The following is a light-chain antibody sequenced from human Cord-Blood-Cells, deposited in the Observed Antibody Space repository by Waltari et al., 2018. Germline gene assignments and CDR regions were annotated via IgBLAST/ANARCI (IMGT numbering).Light chain of an antibody. CDR1: QSISSY. Sequence: DIQMTQSPSSLSASVGDRVTITCRASQSISSYLNWYQQKPGKAPKLLIYAASSLQSGVPSRFSGSGSGTDFTLTIISLQPADFATYYCQQSYSTPLTFGGGTKVEIK. V-gene: IGKV1-39*01. CDR3: QQSYSTPLT. CDR2: AAS. J-gene: IGKJ4*01.